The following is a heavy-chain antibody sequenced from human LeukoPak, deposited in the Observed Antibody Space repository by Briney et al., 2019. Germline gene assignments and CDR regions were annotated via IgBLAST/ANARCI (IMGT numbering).Heavy chain of an antibody. D-gene: IGHD4-17*01. V-gene: IGHV1-8*01. Sequence: ASVKVSCKASGYTFTSYDINWVRQATGQGLEWMGWMNPNSGNTGYAQKFQGRVTMTRNTSISTAYMELSSLRSEDTAVYYCARWPSTVTTNWFDPWGQGTLVTVSS. CDR2: MNPNSGNT. CDR1: GYTFTSYD. CDR3: ARWPSTVTTNWFDP. J-gene: IGHJ5*02.